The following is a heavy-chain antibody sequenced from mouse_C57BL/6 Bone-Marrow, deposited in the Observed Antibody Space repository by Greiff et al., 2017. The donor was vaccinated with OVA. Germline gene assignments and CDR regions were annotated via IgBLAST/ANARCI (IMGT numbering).Heavy chain of an antibody. V-gene: IGHV1-76*01. CDR2: IYPGSGNT. D-gene: IGHD1-1*01. Sequence: QVHVKQSGAELVRPGASVKLSCKASGYTFTDYYINWVKQRPGQGLEWIARIYPGSGNTYYNEKFKGKATLTAEKSSSTAYMQLSSLTSEDSAVYFWARSPASYYYGSDYFDYWGQGTTLTVSS. CDR1: GYTFTDYY. CDR3: ARSPASYYYGSDYFDY. J-gene: IGHJ2*01.